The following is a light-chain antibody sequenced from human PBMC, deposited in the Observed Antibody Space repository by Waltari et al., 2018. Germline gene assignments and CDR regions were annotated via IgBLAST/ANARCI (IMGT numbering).Light chain of an antibody. CDR3: QQYEDWPPMT. J-gene: IGKJ4*01. Sequence: EIVMTQSPATVSVSPGERATLPCRASPSVTTSLAWYQQRPCQPPRVHIYGASTRAAGIPARFSGSGSGTEFTLTVSSLQSEDFAVEYCQQYEDWPPMTFGGGTKVEIK. CDR1: PSVTTS. CDR2: GAS. V-gene: IGKV3-15*01.